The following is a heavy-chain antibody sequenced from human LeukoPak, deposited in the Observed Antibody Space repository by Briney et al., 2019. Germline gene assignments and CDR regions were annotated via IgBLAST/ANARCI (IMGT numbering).Heavy chain of an antibody. CDR3: ATSGSDSSGYYQYMYA. Sequence: GASVEVSFKLSGYTLTELSMHWVRQAPGKGLEWMGGFDHEDGETIYAQKFQGRVTMTEDTSTDTAYMELRSLRSEDTAVYYCATSGSDSSGYYQYMYASGKRSTVTVSS. CDR2: FDHEDGET. V-gene: IGHV1-24*01. D-gene: IGHD6-25*01. CDR1: GYTLTELS. J-gene: IGHJ6*03.